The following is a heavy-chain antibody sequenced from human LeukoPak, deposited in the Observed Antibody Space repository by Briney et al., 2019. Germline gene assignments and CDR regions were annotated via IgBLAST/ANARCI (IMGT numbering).Heavy chain of an antibody. CDR3: ASIAAAEYGYFDY. CDR2: INHSGST. J-gene: IGHJ4*02. V-gene: IGHV4-34*01. Sequence: SETLSLTCAVYGGSFSGYYWSWIRQPPGKGLEWIGEINHSGSTNYNPSLESRVTISVDTSKNQFSLKLSSVTAADTAVYYCASIAAAEYGYFDYWGQGTLVTVSS. D-gene: IGHD6-13*01. CDR1: GGSFSGYY.